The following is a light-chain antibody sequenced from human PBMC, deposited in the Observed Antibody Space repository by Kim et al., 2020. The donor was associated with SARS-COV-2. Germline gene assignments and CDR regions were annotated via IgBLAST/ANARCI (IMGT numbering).Light chain of an antibody. J-gene: IGLJ2*01. CDR3: QSYDSSLSGSMV. Sequence: VTISCAGSSSNIGAGYDVHVYQQLPGPAPKLLIYGNSNRPSGVPDRFSGSKYGTSASLAITGLQAEDEAEYYCQSYDSSLSGSMVFGGGTQLTVL. V-gene: IGLV1-40*01. CDR1: SSNIGAGYD. CDR2: GNS.